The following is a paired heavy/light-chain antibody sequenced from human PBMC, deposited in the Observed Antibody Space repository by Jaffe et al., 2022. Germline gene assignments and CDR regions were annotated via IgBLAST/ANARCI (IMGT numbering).Light chain of an antibody. CDR1: SSDVGYYNY. CDR2: DVN. Sequence: QSALTQPRSVSASPGQSVTISCTGTSSDVGYYNYVSWYQQHPGKAPQLMIFDVNRRPSGVPDRFSGSKSGNTASLTISGLQADDEADYYCCSYAGDAIYVFGTGTKVTVL. J-gene: IGLJ1*01. V-gene: IGLV2-11*01. CDR3: CSYAGDAIYV.
Heavy chain of an antibody. D-gene: IGHD5-12*01. CDR1: GYTFSSKY. Sequence: QVQLVQSGAEVKKPGASVKVSCKASGYTFSSKYMAWVRQAPGQGLEWMGRIDPSGGSTSSAQKFQGRVAMTRDTSTTTVYMELSSLGSEDTAIYYCARNSNSGYDFWGQGTQVIVSS. CDR2: IDPSGGST. V-gene: IGHV1-46*01. CDR3: ARNSNSGYDF. J-gene: IGHJ4*02.